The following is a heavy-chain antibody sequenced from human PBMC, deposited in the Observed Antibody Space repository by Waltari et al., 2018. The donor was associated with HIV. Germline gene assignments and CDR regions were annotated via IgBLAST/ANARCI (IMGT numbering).Heavy chain of an antibody. CDR3: ARHTGSGYYRPMGY. Sequence: EVQLVESGGGLVKPGGSLRLSCAASGFTFSSYSMNWVRQAPGKGLEWVSSISSSSSYIYYADSVKGRFTISRDNAKNSLYLQMNSLRAEDTAVYYCARHTGSGYYRPMGYWGQGTLVTVSS. V-gene: IGHV3-21*01. J-gene: IGHJ4*02. CDR2: ISSSSSYI. CDR1: GFTFSSYS. D-gene: IGHD3-22*01.